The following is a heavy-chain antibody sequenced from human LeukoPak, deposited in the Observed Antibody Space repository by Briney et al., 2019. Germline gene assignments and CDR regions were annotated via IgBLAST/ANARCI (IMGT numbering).Heavy chain of an antibody. V-gene: IGHV1-3*01. Sequence: ASVKVSCKASGYTFTSYAMHWVRQAPGQRLEWMGWINAGNGNTKYSQEFQGRVTITRDTSTSTAYMELRSLTSDDTAVYYCARFRAGVGEPYGDYWGQGTLVTVSS. CDR2: INAGNGNT. J-gene: IGHJ4*02. CDR1: GYTFTSYA. CDR3: ARFRAGVGEPYGDY. D-gene: IGHD3-10*01.